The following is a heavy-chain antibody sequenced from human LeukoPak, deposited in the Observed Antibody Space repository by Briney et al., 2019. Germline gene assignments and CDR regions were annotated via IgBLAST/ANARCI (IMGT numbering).Heavy chain of an antibody. CDR3: AKDWGARGCCGDYFDY. J-gene: IGHJ4*02. CDR1: GFMFSEYG. CDR2: IRDDGSSQ. Sequence: GGSLRLSCAASGFMFSEYGMHWVRQAPGRGPEWVAFIRDDGSSQYFTESVKGRFTISRDNSKNTVSLQMNNLRSEDTAVYYCAKDWGARGCCGDYFDYWGQGSLVTVSS. V-gene: IGHV3-30*02. D-gene: IGHD6-19*01.